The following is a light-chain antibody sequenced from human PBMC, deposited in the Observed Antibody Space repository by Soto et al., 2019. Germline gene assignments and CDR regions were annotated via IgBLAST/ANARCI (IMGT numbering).Light chain of an antibody. Sequence: DIQMTQSPSTLSASVGDRVTITCRASQSIGISLAWYQQKPGKAPNLLIYKASTLESGVPSRFSSSGSGTEFTLTISSLQPDDFATYYCQQYSLYPWTFGQGTKVESK. CDR2: KAS. CDR3: QQYSLYPWT. J-gene: IGKJ1*01. CDR1: QSIGIS. V-gene: IGKV1-5*03.